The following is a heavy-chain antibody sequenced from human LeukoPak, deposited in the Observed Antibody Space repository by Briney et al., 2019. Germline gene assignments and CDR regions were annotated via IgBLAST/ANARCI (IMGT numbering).Heavy chain of an antibody. CDR1: GGTFSSYA. J-gene: IGHJ3*02. Sequence: ASVKVSCKASGGTFSSYAISWVRQAPGQGLEWMGGIIPIFGTANYAQKFQGRVTITADESTSTAYMELSSLRSEDTAVYYCARAGAFLHDAFDIWGQGTMVTVSS. D-gene: IGHD1-1*01. V-gene: IGHV1-69*13. CDR3: ARAGAFLHDAFDI. CDR2: IIPIFGTA.